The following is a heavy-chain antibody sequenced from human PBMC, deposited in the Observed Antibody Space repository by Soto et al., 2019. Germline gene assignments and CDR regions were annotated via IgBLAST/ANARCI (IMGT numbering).Heavy chain of an antibody. V-gene: IGHV4-59*08. CDR3: ARHVGIVTTRLYYYYYMDV. J-gene: IGHJ6*03. D-gene: IGHD5-12*01. CDR1: GGSISSYY. Sequence: SETLSLTCTVSGGSISSYYWSWIRQPPGKGLEWIGYIYYSGSTNYNPSLKSRVTISVDTSKNQFSLKLSSVTAADTAVYYCARHVGIVTTRLYYYYYMDVWGKGTTVTVSS. CDR2: IYYSGST.